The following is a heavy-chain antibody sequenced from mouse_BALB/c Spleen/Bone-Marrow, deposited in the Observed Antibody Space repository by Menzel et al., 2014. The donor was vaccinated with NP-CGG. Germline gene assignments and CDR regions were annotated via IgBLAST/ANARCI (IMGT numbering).Heavy chain of an antibody. CDR1: GFNIKDTY. D-gene: IGHD2-4*01. J-gene: IGHJ3*01. V-gene: IGHV14-3*02. CDR3: AGYDYYQAWFAY. CDR2: IDPANGNT. Sequence: VQLQQSGAELVKPGASVKLPCTASGFNIKDTYMHWVKQRPEQGLEWIGRIDPANGNTKYDPKFQGKATITADTSSNTAYLQLSSLTSEDTAVYYCAGYDYYQAWFAYWGQGTLVTVSA.